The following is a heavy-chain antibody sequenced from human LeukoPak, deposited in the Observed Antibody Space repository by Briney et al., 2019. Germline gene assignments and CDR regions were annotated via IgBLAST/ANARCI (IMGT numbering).Heavy chain of an antibody. J-gene: IGHJ5*02. CDR3: AKAGSSSYSNWFDP. V-gene: IGHV3-23*01. D-gene: IGHD6-13*01. CDR1: GFTFSDYA. Sequence: GGSLRLSCAASGFTFSDYAMSWVRQAPGKGLEWVSAISGSGGSTYYTDSVKGRFTISRDNSKNTLYLQMNSLRAEDTAVYYCAKAGSSSYSNWFDPWGQGTLVTVSS. CDR2: ISGSGGST.